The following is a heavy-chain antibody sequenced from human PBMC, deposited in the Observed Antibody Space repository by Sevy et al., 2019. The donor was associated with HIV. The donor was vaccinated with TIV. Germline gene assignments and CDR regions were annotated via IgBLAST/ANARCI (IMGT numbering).Heavy chain of an antibody. CDR3: ARGSRGIAAAIDS. J-gene: IGHJ4*02. Sequence: SETLSLTCTVSGGSISSYYWSWIRQPPGKALEWIGYIYYSGSTNYNPSLTSRVTISVDTSKNQFSLKLSSVTAAVTAVYYCARGSRGIAAAIDSWGQGTLVTVSS. D-gene: IGHD6-13*01. CDR2: IYYSGST. CDR1: GGSISSYY. V-gene: IGHV4-59*01.